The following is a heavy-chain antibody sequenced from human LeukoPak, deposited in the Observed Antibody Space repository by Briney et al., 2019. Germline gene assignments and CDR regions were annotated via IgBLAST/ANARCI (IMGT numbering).Heavy chain of an antibody. CDR1: GFTFSAYA. CDR2: IKSKTDGGTT. D-gene: IGHD3-9*01. J-gene: IGHJ4*02. Sequence: GGSLRLSCTASGFTFSAYAMMWVRQAPGKGPEWVGRIKSKTDGGTTDYAAPVKGRFTISRDDSKNTLYLQMNSLKTEDTAVYYCTTDPRYDILTGYSPTDYWGQGTLVTVSS. CDR3: TTDPRYDILTGYSPTDY. V-gene: IGHV3-15*01.